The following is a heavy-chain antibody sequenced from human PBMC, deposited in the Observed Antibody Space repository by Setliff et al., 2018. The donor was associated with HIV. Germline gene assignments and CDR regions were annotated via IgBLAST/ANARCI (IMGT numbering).Heavy chain of an antibody. J-gene: IGHJ6*04. CDR3: AKVTGRYFDYDDDNYHNMDV. Sequence: GGSLRLSCAASGFIFNKFALHWVRQAPGEGLEWVAAVSFNGKKAFYADSVRGRFTVSRENSRNTVSLQLSRLKVEDNGVYYCAKVTGRYFDYDDDNYHNMDVWGKGTTVTVSS. CDR2: VSFNGKKA. D-gene: IGHD3-22*01. CDR1: GFIFNKFA. V-gene: IGHV3-30*04.